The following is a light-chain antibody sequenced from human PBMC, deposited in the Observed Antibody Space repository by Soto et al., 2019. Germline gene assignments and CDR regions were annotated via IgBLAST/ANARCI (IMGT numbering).Light chain of an antibody. CDR1: QSVSSSY. V-gene: IGKV3-11*01. J-gene: IGKJ5*01. Sequence: VLEQNPGTLSLSAGERATLSSRASQSVSSSYLAWYQQKPGQAPRLLIYDASNRATGIPARFSGSGSGTDFTLTICSLEREDFAGGYCQQRSIWPIPFGQGTRLEIK. CDR3: QQRSIWPIP. CDR2: DAS.